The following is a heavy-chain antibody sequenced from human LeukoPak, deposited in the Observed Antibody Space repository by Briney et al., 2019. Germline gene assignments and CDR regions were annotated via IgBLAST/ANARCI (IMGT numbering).Heavy chain of an antibody. J-gene: IGHJ4*02. CDR3: TTVRSY. V-gene: IGHV3-15*01. CDR1: GFTFSNTW. CDR2: IMTETAGGAT. Sequence: GGSLRLSCVASGFTFSNTWMNWVRQAPGKGLEWVGRIMTETAGGATYYAAPVKGRFTISRDDSKNTVYLQMNSLNTEDTAVYYCTTVRSYWGQGTLVTVSS.